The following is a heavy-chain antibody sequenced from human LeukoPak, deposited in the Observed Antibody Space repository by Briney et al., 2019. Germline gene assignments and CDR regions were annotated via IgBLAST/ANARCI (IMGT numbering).Heavy chain of an antibody. D-gene: IGHD3-10*01. CDR3: ARGPPRSASYYRGLFDP. Sequence: ASVKVSCKASGYTFTSYGISWVRQAPGQGLEWMGWISAYNGNTNYAQKLQGRVTMTTDTSTSTAYMELRSLRSGDTAVYYCARGPPRSASYYRGLFDPWGQGTLVTVSS. CDR2: ISAYNGNT. V-gene: IGHV1-18*01. J-gene: IGHJ5*02. CDR1: GYTFTSYG.